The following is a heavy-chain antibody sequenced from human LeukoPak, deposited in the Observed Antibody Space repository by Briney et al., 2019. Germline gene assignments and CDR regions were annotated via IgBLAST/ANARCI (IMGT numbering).Heavy chain of an antibody. CDR3: ARENRSDRRPFDY. V-gene: IGHV1-69*13. Sequence: SVKVSCKASGGTFSSYATSWVRQAPGQGLEWMGGIIPIFGTANYAQKFQGRVTITADESTSTAYMELSSLRSEDTAVYYCARENRSDRRPFDYWGQGTLVTVSS. D-gene: IGHD3-22*01. J-gene: IGHJ4*02. CDR1: GGTFSSYA. CDR2: IIPIFGTA.